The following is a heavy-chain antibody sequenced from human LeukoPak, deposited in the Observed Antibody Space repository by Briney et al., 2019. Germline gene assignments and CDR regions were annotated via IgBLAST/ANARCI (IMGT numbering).Heavy chain of an antibody. CDR1: GFTFSGAW. Sequence: GGSLRLSCTASGFTFSGAWMTRVRQAPGKGLERVAFIRYDGSNKYYADSVKGRFTISRDNSKNTLYLQMNSLRAEDTAVYYCAKTYYDSSGCFDYWGQGTLVTVSS. J-gene: IGHJ4*02. CDR3: AKTYYDSSGCFDY. V-gene: IGHV3-30*02. D-gene: IGHD3-22*01. CDR2: IRYDGSNK.